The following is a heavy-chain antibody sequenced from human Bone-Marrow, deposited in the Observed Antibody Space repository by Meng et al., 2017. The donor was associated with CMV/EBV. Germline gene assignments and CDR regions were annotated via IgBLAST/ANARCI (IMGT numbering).Heavy chain of an antibody. V-gene: IGHV1-18*04. D-gene: IGHD3-10*01. CDR2: ISAYNGNT. J-gene: IGHJ6*02. CDR1: GYTFTSYY. Sequence: ASVKVSCKASGYTFTSYYMHWVRQAPGQGLEWMGWISAYNGNTNYAQKLQGRVTMTTDTSTSTAYMELRSLRSDDTAVYYCARASGVGSGSYYNPYYYYYYGMDVWGQGTTVTVSS. CDR3: ARASGVGSGSYYNPYYYYYYGMDV.